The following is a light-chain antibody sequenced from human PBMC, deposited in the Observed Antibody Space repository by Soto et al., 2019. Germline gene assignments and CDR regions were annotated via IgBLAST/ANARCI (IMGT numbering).Light chain of an antibody. J-gene: IGKJ1*01. CDR1: QSIRKY. V-gene: IGKV1-39*01. CDR2: AAS. CDR3: QQSYTSWWT. Sequence: KRMTQSPSSLSASVGDRVIITCRASQSIRKYLNWYQHKPGKVPTLLIYAASSLQSWVPSRFTGSGSGTDFTLTISSLQPEDFATYYCQQSYTSWWTFGQGTKVDIK.